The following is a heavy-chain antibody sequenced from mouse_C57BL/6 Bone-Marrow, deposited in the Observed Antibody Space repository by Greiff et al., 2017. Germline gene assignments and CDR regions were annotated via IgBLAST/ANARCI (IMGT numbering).Heavy chain of an antibody. J-gene: IGHJ2*01. CDR2: IYPRSGNT. CDR3: AILYYFDY. V-gene: IGHV1-81*01. CDR1: GYTFTSYG. Sequence: QVQLKESGAELARPGASVKLSCKASGYTFTSYGISWVKQRTGQGLEWIGEIYPRSGNTYYNEKFKGKATLTADKSSSTAYMELRSLTSEDSAVYFCAILYYFDYWGKGTTLTVSS.